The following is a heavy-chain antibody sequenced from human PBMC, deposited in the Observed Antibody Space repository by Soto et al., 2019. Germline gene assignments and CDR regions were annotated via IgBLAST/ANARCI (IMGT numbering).Heavy chain of an antibody. CDR1: GFTFSSYS. D-gene: IGHD5-18*01. Sequence: EVQLVESGGGLVKPGGSLRLSCAASGFTFSSYSMNWVRQAPGKGLEWVSYISSSSSYIYYADSVKGRFTISRDNAKNSLYLEMHSLIAEDTAGYYWARKNREGYNSASAYWCQATQVNVSS. CDR3: ARKNREGYNSASAY. V-gene: IGHV3-21*03. CDR2: ISSSSSYI. J-gene: IGHJ4*02.